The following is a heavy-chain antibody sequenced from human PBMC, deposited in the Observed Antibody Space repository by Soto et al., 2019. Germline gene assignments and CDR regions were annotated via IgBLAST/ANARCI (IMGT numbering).Heavy chain of an antibody. CDR1: GFTFSSYA. CDR3: AKGRSSSGYYSDY. V-gene: IGHV3-23*01. D-gene: IGHD3-22*01. J-gene: IGHJ4*02. Sequence: GGSLRLSCAASGFTFSSYAMSWVRQAPGKGLEWVSAISGSGGGTYYADSVKGRFTISRDNSKNTLYLQMNSLRAEDTAVYYCAKGRSSSGYYSDYWGQGTLVTVSS. CDR2: ISGSGGGT.